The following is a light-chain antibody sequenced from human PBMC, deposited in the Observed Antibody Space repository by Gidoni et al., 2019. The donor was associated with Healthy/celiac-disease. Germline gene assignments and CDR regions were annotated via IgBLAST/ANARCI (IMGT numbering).Light chain of an antibody. CDR2: GAS. J-gene: IGKJ3*01. Sequence: EIVLPQSPGTMSLSPGERATLSCRDSQRVSSNYLAWYQQKPGQAPRLLIYGASSRATGIPDRFSGSGSGTDFTLTISRLDPEDFAVYYCQQYGSPPFTFGPGTKVDIK. V-gene: IGKV3-20*01. CDR3: QQYGSPPFT. CDR1: QRVSSNY.